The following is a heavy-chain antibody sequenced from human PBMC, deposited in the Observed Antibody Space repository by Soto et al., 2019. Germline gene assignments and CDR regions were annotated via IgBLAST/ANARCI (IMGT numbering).Heavy chain of an antibody. CDR3: AREASSGWSGGDDAFDI. V-gene: IGHV3-53*01. CDR1: GFTVSSNY. CDR2: IYSGGST. D-gene: IGHD6-19*01. Sequence: LRLSCAASGFTVSSNYMIWVRQAPLKGLEWVSVIYSGGSTYYADSVKGRFTISRDNSKNTLYLQMNSLRAEDTAVYYCAREASSGWSGGDDAFDIWGQGTMVTVSS. J-gene: IGHJ3*02.